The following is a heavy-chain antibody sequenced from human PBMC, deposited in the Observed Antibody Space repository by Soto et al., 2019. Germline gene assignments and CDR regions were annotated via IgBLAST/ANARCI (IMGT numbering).Heavy chain of an antibody. Sequence: QVHLVQSGAEVKKPGASVKVSCMASGYNFIAQNIHWVRQAPGLGLEWMGKINTNCGGADYAQECHGRVTVTRHTSISTVDMELSGLNSVDTAVYECARGRHLNSTADAVVLWGQGTMVIVSA. CDR2: INTNCGGA. V-gene: IGHV1-2*02. CDR1: GYNFIAQN. D-gene: IGHD1-7*01. CDR3: ARGRHLNSTADAVVL. J-gene: IGHJ3*01.